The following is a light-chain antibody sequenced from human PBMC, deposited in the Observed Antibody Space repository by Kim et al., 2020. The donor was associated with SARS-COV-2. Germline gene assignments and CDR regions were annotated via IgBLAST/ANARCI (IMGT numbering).Light chain of an antibody. CDR1: NIGSKS. V-gene: IGLV3-21*04. CDR3: QVWDSGSDHPGV. CDR2: YDS. Sequence: SYELTQPPSVSVAPGKTARITCRGNNIGSKSVHWYQQQPGQAPVLVIYYDSDRPSGIPERFSGSNSGNTATLTISRVESGDEADYYCQVWDSGSDHPGVFGTGTKVTVL. J-gene: IGLJ1*01.